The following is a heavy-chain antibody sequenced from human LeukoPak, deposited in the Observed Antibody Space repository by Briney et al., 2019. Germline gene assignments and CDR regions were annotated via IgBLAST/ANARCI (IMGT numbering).Heavy chain of an antibody. CDR1: GFTSSSYG. CDR2: ISSSSSYI. D-gene: IGHD3-3*01. CDR3: ARGPPISYYDFWSGYYLKLDY. Sequence: GGSLRLSCAASGFTSSSYGMHWVRQAPGKGLEWVSSISSSSSYIYYADSVKGRFTISRDNAKNSLYLQMNSLRAEDTAVYYCARGPPISYYDFWSGYYLKLDYWGQGTLVTVSS. V-gene: IGHV3-21*01. J-gene: IGHJ4*02.